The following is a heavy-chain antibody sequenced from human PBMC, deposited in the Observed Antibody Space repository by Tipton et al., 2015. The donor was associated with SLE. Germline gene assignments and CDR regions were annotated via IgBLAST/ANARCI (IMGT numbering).Heavy chain of an antibody. Sequence: QLVQSGAEVKKPGASVKVSCKASGYTFTSYGISWVRQAPGQGLEWMGWISAYNGNTNYAQKLQGRVTMTTDTSTSTDYMELRSLRSDDTAVYYCASIDYYGSGSYYNEDYWGQGTLVTVSS. CDR3: ASIDYYGSGSYYNEDY. V-gene: IGHV1-18*01. D-gene: IGHD3-10*01. J-gene: IGHJ4*02. CDR2: ISAYNGNT. CDR1: GYTFTSYG.